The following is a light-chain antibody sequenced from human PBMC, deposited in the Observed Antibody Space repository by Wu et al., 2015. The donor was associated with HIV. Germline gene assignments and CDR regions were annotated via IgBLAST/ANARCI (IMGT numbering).Light chain of an antibody. J-gene: IGKJ4*01. CDR2: DAS. CDR3: QQYENLPVT. V-gene: IGKV1-33*01. CDR1: QDISDH. Sequence: ASVGDRVTISCQASQDISDHLNXYQQKVGKAPKLLIYDASNLEAGSIRGQWKWIWDKFTFTISSLQPEDFATYYCQQYENLPVTFGGGTRVDIK.